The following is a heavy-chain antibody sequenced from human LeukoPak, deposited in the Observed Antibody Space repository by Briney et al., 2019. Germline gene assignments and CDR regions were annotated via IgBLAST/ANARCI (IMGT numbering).Heavy chain of an antibody. V-gene: IGHV1-2*02. J-gene: IGHJ3*02. CDR2: INPSRGGT. Sequence: GASVKVSCKASGYTFTGYYMHWLRQAPGQGLAWMGWINPSRGGTNYAQKFQGRVILPRDRSFSKDYVEPSRLRSDDTAVYYCARDGAFDIWGQGTMVTVSS. CDR1: GYTFTGYY. CDR3: ARDGAFDI.